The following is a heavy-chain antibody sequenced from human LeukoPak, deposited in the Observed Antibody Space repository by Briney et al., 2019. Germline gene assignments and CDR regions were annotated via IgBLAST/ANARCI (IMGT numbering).Heavy chain of an antibody. J-gene: IGHJ4*02. CDR3: ARATVTLLDY. CDR2: IYYSGST. V-gene: IGHV4-59*01. Sequence: PSETLSLTCTVSGGSISSYYWSWIRQPPGKGLEWIGYIYYSGSTNYNPSLKSRVTISVDTSKNQFSLKLSSVPAADTAVYYCARATVTLLDYWGQGTLVTVSS. CDR1: GGSISSYY. D-gene: IGHD4-17*01.